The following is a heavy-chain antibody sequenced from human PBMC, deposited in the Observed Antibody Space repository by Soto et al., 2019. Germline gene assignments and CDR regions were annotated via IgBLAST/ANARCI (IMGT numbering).Heavy chain of an antibody. CDR3: ARVKRITMVRGVMSLIPPYYYYMDV. J-gene: IGHJ6*03. V-gene: IGHV4-34*01. D-gene: IGHD3-10*01. CDR1: GGSFSGYY. Sequence: NPSETLSLTCAVYGGSFSGYYWSWIRQPPGKGLEWTGEINHSGSTNYNPSLKSRVTISVDTSKNQFSLKLSSVTAADTAVYYCARVKRITMVRGVMSLIPPYYYYMDVWGKGTTVTVSS. CDR2: INHSGST.